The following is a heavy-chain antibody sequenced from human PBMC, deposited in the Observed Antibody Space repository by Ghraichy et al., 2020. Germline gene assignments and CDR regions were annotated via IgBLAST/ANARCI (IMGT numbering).Heavy chain of an antibody. CDR1: AGSISSYY. Sequence: SETLSLTCTVSAGSISSYYWSWIRQSPGKGLEWIGYIFYSGTTTYNPSLKSRVTMSVDTSTNQWSLTLTSVTAVDPAVYYCARVACGGGSCYPGGFYFGMDVWGQGTTVTVSS. CDR2: IFYSGTT. J-gene: IGHJ6*02. D-gene: IGHD2-15*01. CDR3: ARVACGGGSCYPGGFYFGMDV. V-gene: IGHV4-59*01.